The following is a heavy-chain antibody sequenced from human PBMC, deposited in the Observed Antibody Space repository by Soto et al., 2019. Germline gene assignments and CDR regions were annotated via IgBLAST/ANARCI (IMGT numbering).Heavy chain of an antibody. D-gene: IGHD3-10*01. Sequence: SVKVSCKAAGYNFNTFDIYWVRQATGHGLEWMGLMNPNGGNTGYAQELRGRFTMTRKTSNTTAYMELTSLTSDDTGVYYCAGGNYRYWAQRTLQTASS. V-gene: IGHV1-8*02. CDR2: MNPNGGNT. CDR3: AGGNYRY. CDR1: GYNFNTFD. J-gene: IGHJ4*02.